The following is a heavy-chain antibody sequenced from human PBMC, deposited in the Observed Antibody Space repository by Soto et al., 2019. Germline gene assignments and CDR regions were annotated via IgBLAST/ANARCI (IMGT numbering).Heavy chain of an antibody. CDR2: ISSSSSDI. J-gene: IGHJ4*02. CDR3: TRVRPVRSGPTGGEFGY. V-gene: IGHV3-21*01. D-gene: IGHD3-16*01. CDR1: GFTFSSYS. Sequence: GGSLRLSCAASGFTFSSYSMNWVRQAPGKGLEWVSSISSSSSDIYYADSVKGRFTISRDNAKNSLYLQMHSLRAEDTAVYFCTRVRPVRSGPTGGEFGYWGQGTPVTICS.